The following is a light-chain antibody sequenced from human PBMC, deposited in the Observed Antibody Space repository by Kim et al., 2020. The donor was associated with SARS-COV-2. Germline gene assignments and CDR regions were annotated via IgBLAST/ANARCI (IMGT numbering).Light chain of an antibody. V-gene: IGLV1-47*01. CDR1: SSNTGSNY. J-gene: IGLJ3*02. CDR2: KNG. Sequence: QSVLTQPPSASGTPGQRVILFCSGSSSNTGSNYVSWYQQFPGTAPKLLIYKNGQRPSGVPDRFSGSKSGTSGSLAISGLRSEDEADYYCAAWDDSLRAGVFGGGTQLTVL. CDR3: AAWDDSLRAGV.